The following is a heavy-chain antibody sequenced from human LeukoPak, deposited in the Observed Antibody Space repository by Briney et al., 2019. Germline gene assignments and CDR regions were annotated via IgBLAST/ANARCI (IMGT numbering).Heavy chain of an antibody. CDR1: GYTFTDYY. D-gene: IGHD6-19*01. Sequence: ASVKVSCKASGYTFTDYYIRWVRQAPGQGLEWMGIINPSGGSTVYAQKFQGRVTMTTDMSTSIVYMNLSSLKSEDTAVYYCAREGQWLVEIFDYWGQGTLVTVSS. CDR3: AREGQWLVEIFDY. CDR2: INPSGGST. V-gene: IGHV1-46*01. J-gene: IGHJ4*02.